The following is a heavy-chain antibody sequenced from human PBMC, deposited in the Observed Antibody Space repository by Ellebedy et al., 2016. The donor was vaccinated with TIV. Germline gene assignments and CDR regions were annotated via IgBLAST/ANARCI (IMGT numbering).Heavy chain of an antibody. V-gene: IGHV4-59*01. J-gene: IGHJ5*02. Sequence: SETLSLTCSVTGGSISSYHWSWIRQPPGKGLEWIGYVYRGGSTSYKPSLKSRVTISVDTSTNQFSLKLSSVTAADTAVYYCARGDGGMTTPFDPWGQGILVTVSS. CDR1: GGSISSYH. CDR2: VYRGGST. CDR3: ARGDGGMTTPFDP. D-gene: IGHD4-11*01.